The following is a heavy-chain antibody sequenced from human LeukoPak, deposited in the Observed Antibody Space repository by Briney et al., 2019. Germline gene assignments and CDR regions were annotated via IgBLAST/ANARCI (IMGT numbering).Heavy chain of an antibody. CDR1: GFTFSSYW. CDR3: AKDRGDGYKSYDN. V-gene: IGHV3-74*01. J-gene: IGHJ4*02. CDR2: INSEGSST. Sequence: QPGGSLRLSCAASGFTFSSYWMHWVRQAPGKGLVWVSRINSEGSSTSYADSVKGRFTNYRDNPKNTLYLQRIRLRAEDTGVYYCAKDRGDGYKSYDNWGQGTLVTVSS. D-gene: IGHD5-24*01.